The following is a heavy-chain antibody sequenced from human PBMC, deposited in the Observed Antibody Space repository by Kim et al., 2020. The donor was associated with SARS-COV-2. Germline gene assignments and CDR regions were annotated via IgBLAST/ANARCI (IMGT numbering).Heavy chain of an antibody. D-gene: IGHD3-10*01. CDR2: IYYSGST. J-gene: IGHJ5*02. V-gene: IGHV4-31*03. CDR3: ARDKKEASMVRGPNWFDP. CDR1: GGSISSGGYY. Sequence: SETLSLTCTVSGGSISSGGYYWSWIRQHPGKGLEWIGYIYYSGSTYYNPSLKSRVTISVDTSKNQFSLKLSSVTAADTAVYYCARDKKEASMVRGPNWFDPWGQGTLVTVSS.